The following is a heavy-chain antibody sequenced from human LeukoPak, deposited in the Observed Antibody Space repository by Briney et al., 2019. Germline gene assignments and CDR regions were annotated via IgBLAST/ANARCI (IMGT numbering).Heavy chain of an antibody. CDR2: TYYRSKWYN. D-gene: IGHD4-17*01. Sequence: SQTLSLTCAISGDSVSSNSAAWNWIRQSPSRGLEWLGRTYYRSKWYNDYAVSVKSRITINPDTSKNQFSLQLNSVTPEDTAVYYCARDSPLTTVTTFPYWYFDLWGRGTLVTVSS. CDR1: GDSVSSNSAA. CDR3: ARDSPLTTVTTFPYWYFDL. J-gene: IGHJ2*01. V-gene: IGHV6-1*01.